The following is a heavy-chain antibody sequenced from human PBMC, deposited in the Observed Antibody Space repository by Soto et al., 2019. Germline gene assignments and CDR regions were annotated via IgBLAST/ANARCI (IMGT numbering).Heavy chain of an antibody. CDR3: AREGRYSSSSGWFDP. Sequence: ASVKVSCKASGYTFTSYYMHWVRQAPGQGLEWMGIINPSGGSTSYAQKFQGRVTMTRDTSTSTVYMGLSSLRSEDTAGYYCAREGRYSSSSGWFDPWGQGTLVTVSS. J-gene: IGHJ5*02. V-gene: IGHV1-46*01. D-gene: IGHD6-6*01. CDR2: INPSGGST. CDR1: GYTFTSYY.